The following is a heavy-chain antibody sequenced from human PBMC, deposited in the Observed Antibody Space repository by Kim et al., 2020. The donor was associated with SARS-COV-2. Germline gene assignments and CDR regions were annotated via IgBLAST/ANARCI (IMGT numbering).Heavy chain of an antibody. CDR2: IYYGGSA. CDR3: AREGYYSSSSALTYHYYY. Sequence: SETLSLTCTVSGGSIINYYWTWIRQSPEKGLEWIGYIYYGGSANYNPSLKGRVTISLDTSKNQFSLRLTSVTAADAAVDYCAREGYYSSSSALTYHYYY. D-gene: IGHD6-6*01. J-gene: IGHJ6*03. CDR1: GGSIINYY. V-gene: IGHV4-59*13.